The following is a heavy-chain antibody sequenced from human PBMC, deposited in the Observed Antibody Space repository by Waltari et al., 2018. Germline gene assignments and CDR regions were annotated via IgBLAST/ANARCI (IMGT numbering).Heavy chain of an antibody. J-gene: IGHJ4*02. V-gene: IGHV3-7*01. CDR2: INQDGNGL. CDR1: GFTFSNYW. CDR3: ARVPLPWYLDY. Sequence: EVQVVESGGGLVQPGGSRRVSCAAAGFTFSNYWLIWGRRAPGKGLEWVANINQDGNGLHYVDSVRGRFTISRDNAKNSMFLQMNSLRAEDTAVYYCARVPLPWYLDYWGQGTLVTVSS.